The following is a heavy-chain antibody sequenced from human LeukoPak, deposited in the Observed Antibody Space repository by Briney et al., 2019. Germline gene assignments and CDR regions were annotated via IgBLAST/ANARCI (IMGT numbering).Heavy chain of an antibody. D-gene: IGHD5-18*01. CDR1: GFTFSSYA. CDR2: ISYDGSNK. J-gene: IGHJ4*02. Sequence: GRSLRLSCAASGFTFSSYAMHWVRLAPGKGLEWVAVISYDGSNKYYADSVKGRFTISRDNSKNTLYLQMNSLRAEDTAVYYCARATWIQLWLRFDYWGQGTLVTVSS. CDR3: ARATWIQLWLRFDY. V-gene: IGHV3-30*04.